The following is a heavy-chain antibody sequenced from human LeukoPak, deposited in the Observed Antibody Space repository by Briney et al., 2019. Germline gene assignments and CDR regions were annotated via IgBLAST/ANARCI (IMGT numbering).Heavy chain of an antibody. CDR3: ARGGTLWLQGDAFDI. CDR2: IYTSGST. V-gene: IGHV4-61*02. J-gene: IGHJ3*02. Sequence: SQTLSLTCTVSGGSISSGSYYWSWIRQPAGKGLEWIGRIYTSGSTNYNPSLKSRVTISVDTSKNQFSLKLSSVTAADTAVYYCARGGTLWLQGDAFDIWGQGTMVTVSS. D-gene: IGHD5-24*01. CDR1: GGSISSGSYY.